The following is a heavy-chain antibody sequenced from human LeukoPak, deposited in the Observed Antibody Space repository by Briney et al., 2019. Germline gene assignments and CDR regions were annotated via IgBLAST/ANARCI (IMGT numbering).Heavy chain of an antibody. D-gene: IGHD3-10*01. J-gene: IGHJ4*02. CDR2: INPNSGGT. V-gene: IGHV1-2*02. CDR3: ARAKPKNMVRGLIMRRESRYYFDY. CDR1: GYTFTGYY. Sequence: ASVKVSCKASGYTFTGYYMHWVRQAPGQGLEWMGWINPNSGGTNYALKFQGRVTMTRDTSISTAYMELSRLRSDDTAVYYCARAKPKNMVRGLIMRRESRYYFDYWGQGTLVTVSS.